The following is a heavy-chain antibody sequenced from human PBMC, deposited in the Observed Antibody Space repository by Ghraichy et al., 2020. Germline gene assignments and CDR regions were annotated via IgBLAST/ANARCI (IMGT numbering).Heavy chain of an antibody. D-gene: IGHD2/OR15-2a*01. CDR3: ARGGLGFCNSTTCYVYGMDV. V-gene: IGHV4-4*02. Sequence: SETLSLTCAVSGGSITTSDWWSWVRRSPGKGLEWIGEIYHSGSTKYNPSLKSRVTLSVDKSKKQFSLKLSSVTAADTAIYYCARGGLGFCNSTTCYVYGMDVWGQGTTVTVSS. J-gene: IGHJ6*02. CDR1: GGSITTSDW. CDR2: IYHSGST.